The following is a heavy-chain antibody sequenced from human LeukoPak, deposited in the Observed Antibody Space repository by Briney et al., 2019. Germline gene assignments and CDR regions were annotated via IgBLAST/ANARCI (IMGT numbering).Heavy chain of an antibody. D-gene: IGHD6-13*01. CDR3: ARGAGYSSSWYQGY. J-gene: IGHJ4*02. Sequence: GGSLRLSCAASGFTFSSYSMNWVRQAPGKGLEWVSSISSSSSYIYYADSVRGRFTISRDNAKNSLYLQMNSLRAEDTAVYYCARGAGYSSSWYQGYWGQGTLVTVSS. V-gene: IGHV3-21*01. CDR2: ISSSSSYI. CDR1: GFTFSSYS.